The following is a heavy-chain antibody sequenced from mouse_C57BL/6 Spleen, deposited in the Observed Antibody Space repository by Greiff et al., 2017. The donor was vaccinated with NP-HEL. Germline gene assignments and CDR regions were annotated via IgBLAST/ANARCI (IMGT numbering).Heavy chain of an antibody. D-gene: IGHD2-2*01. V-gene: IGHV1-42*01. Sequence: EVKLVESGPELVKPGASVKISCKASGYSFTGYYMNWVKQSPEKSLEWIGEINPSTGGTTYNQKFKAKATLTVDKSSSTAYMQLKSLTSEDSAVYYCARAKDYGYAWFAYWGQGTLVTVSA. CDR3: ARAKDYGYAWFAY. CDR2: INPSTGGT. CDR1: GYSFTGYY. J-gene: IGHJ3*01.